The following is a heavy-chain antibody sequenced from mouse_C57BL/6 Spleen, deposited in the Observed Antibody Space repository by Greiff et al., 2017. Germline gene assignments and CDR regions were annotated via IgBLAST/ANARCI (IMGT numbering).Heavy chain of an antibody. Sequence: VQLQQPGAELVRPGSSVKLSCKASGYTFTSYWMHWVKQRPIQGLEWIGNIDPSDSETHYNQKFKDKATLTVDKSSSTAYMQLSSLTSEDSAVYYCAREEGNYWYFDVWGTGTTVTVSS. V-gene: IGHV1-52*01. CDR1: GYTFTSYW. J-gene: IGHJ1*03. CDR2: IDPSDSET. CDR3: AREEGNYWYFDV. D-gene: IGHD2-1*01.